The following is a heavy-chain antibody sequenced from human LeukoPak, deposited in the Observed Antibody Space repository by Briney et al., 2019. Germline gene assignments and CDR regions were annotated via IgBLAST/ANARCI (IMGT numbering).Heavy chain of an antibody. V-gene: IGHV3-9*01. Sequence: GGSLRLSCVASGFTLDEYAMHWVRQVPGKGLERVLGISGDSDRIDYADSVKGRFTISRDNAKNSVYLQMNSLRAEDTALYYCAKDRAIFVHYFDGWGQGTLVTVSS. CDR3: AKDRAIFVHYFDG. J-gene: IGHJ4*02. D-gene: IGHD3-9*01. CDR1: GFTLDEYA. CDR2: ISGDSDRI.